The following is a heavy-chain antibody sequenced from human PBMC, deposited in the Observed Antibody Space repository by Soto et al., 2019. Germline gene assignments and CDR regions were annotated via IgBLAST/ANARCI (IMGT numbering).Heavy chain of an antibody. CDR2: INHRGST. CDR3: ARGYGDYDYSYYGMDV. V-gene: IGHV4-34*01. J-gene: IGHJ6*02. CDR1: GGTFSGYY. D-gene: IGHD4-17*01. Sequence: PSETLSLTCAVYGGTFSGYYWSWIRQPPGKGLEWIGEINHRGSTKYNPSLKSRVTISVDTSKNQFSLKLSSVTAADTAVYYCARGYGDYDYSYYGMDVWGQGTTVTVSS.